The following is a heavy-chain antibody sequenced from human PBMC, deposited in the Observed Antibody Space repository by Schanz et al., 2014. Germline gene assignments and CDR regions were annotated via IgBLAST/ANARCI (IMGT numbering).Heavy chain of an antibody. CDR1: GYTFTSDS. CDR3: ARGTMPGTFDI. Sequence: QVQLVQSGAEVKKPGASVKVSCKASGYTFTSDSMHWVRQAPGQGLEWMGMINPSGGSTTYAQKCQGRVTITADKSSDTAYMELSSLRYEDTALYYCARGTMPGTFDIWGQGTMVTVSS. V-gene: IGHV1-46*01. J-gene: IGHJ3*02. D-gene: IGHD2-2*01. CDR2: INPSGGST.